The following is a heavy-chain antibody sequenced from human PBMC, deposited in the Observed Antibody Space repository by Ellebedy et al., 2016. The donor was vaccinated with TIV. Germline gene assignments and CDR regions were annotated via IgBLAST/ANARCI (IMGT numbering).Heavy chain of an antibody. D-gene: IGHD5/OR15-5a*01. CDR3: ARGGVYVPFDS. J-gene: IGHJ4*02. CDR1: GFTFNTYA. Sequence: GESLKISCAASGFTFNTYAMSWVRQAPGKGLEWVGRCRHKTNGYTTEYAASVKGRFTVSRDDSENSLYLQMNSLKTEDTAVYYCARGGVYVPFDSWGQGTLVTVSS. CDR2: CRHKTNGYTT. V-gene: IGHV3-72*01.